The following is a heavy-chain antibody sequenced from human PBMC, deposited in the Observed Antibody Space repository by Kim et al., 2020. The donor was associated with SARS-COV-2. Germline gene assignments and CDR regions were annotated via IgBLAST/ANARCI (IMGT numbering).Heavy chain of an antibody. Sequence: STYYDPSLKSRVTISVDTSKNQFSLKLSSVTAADTALYYCARFQESTMIDWGQGTLVTVSS. CDR2: ST. V-gene: IGHV4-39*07. CDR3: ARFQESTMID. J-gene: IGHJ4*02. D-gene: IGHD3-22*01.